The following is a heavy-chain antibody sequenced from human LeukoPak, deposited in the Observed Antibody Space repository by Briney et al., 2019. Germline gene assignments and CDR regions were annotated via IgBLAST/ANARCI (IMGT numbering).Heavy chain of an antibody. Sequence: GASVKLSCKASGYTFSSYCLSWVRQAPGQGLEWMGWISAYSGNTNYAQKLQGRVTMTTDTSTSTAYMELRSLRSDDTAVYYCARASSVRGDTFYDYWGQGTLVTVSS. CDR2: ISAYSGNT. V-gene: IGHV1-18*01. D-gene: IGHD3-10*01. J-gene: IGHJ4*02. CDR3: ARASSVRGDTFYDY. CDR1: GYTFSSYC.